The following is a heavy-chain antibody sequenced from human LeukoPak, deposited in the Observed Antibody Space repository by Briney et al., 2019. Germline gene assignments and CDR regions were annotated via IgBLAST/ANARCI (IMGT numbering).Heavy chain of an antibody. CDR1: GGSTNPYY. D-gene: IGHD4-17*01. CDR3: ARIHDYGDYAFDK. Sequence: SETLSLTCTVSGGSTNPYYWSWIRQPPGKGLEYIGYISYTGSTNSNPSPKSRLTISVDTSKNQLSLKLRSVTAADTAVYYCARIHDYGDYAFDKWGQGTLVTVSS. CDR2: ISYTGST. V-gene: IGHV4-59*08. J-gene: IGHJ4*02.